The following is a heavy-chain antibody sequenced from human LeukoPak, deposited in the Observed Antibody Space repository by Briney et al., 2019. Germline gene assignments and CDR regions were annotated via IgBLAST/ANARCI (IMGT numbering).Heavy chain of an antibody. CDR2: TYPDDSDT. D-gene: IGHD1-14*01. J-gene: IGHJ4*02. CDR1: GYTFTNYW. CDR3: ARHTTNSQRVIDY. Sequence: GESLKISCKASGYTFTNYWIGWVRQMPGEGLEWMGVTYPDDSDTRYSPSFQGQVTISADKSISTAYLQWSSLKASDTAIYYCARHTTNSQRVIDYWGQGTLVTVSS. V-gene: IGHV5-51*01.